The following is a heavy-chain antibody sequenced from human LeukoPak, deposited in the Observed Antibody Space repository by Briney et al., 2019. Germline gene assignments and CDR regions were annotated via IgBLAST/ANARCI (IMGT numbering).Heavy chain of an antibody. V-gene: IGHV3-23*02. D-gene: IGHD6-13*01. CDR2: ISEWSGST. J-gene: IGHJ4*02. CDR1: GFTFSSYA. Sequence: GGSLRLSCAASGFTFSSYAMRWLRQAPAKGLPWVSSISEWSGSTYYGDCVKGRFTISRDNSKNTLYLQMNSLRAEDTAVSYCAKDAQLLAVAGTSMNWGQGTRVTVSS. CDR3: AKDAQLLAVAGTSMN.